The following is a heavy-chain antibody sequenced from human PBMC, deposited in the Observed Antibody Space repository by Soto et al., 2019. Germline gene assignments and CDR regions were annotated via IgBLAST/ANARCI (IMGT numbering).Heavy chain of an antibody. CDR3: AREPRYCRGGSCSITGDAYDI. CDR1: GFIVSDTY. CDR2: ISNRGDT. J-gene: IGHJ3*02. Sequence: HPGGFLRLSCTASGFIVSDTYVNWVRQAPGKGLEWVSVISNRGDTHYADSVRGRFSLSRDISDNTLHLQMDNLRVEDTAVYYCAREPRYCRGGSCSITGDAYDIWGQGTMVTVSS. V-gene: IGHV3-66*01. D-gene: IGHD2-15*01.